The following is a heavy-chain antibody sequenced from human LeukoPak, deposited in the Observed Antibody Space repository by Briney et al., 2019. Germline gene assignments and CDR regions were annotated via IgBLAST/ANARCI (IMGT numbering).Heavy chain of an antibody. J-gene: IGHJ4*02. Sequence: PGGSLRLSCAASGFIFSSYWMSWVRQAPGKGLEWVASIKEDGTETYYVDSVKGRFTISRDNAKNSLYLQMNSLRAEDTAVYYCARDIAAAGTDYWGQGTLVTVSS. V-gene: IGHV3-7*01. CDR2: IKEDGTET. CDR1: GFIFSSYW. D-gene: IGHD6-13*01. CDR3: ARDIAAAGTDY.